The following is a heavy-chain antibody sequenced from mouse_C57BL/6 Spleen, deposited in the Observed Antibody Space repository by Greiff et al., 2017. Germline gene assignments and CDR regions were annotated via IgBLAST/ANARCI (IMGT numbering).Heavy chain of an antibody. CDR3: TGEEVYYGSFYAMDY. D-gene: IGHD1-1*01. CDR2: IRLKSDNYAT. V-gene: IGHV6-3*01. CDR1: GFTFSNYW. Sequence: EVQLQESGGGLVQPGGSMKLSCVASGFTFSNYWMNWVRQSPEKGLEWVAQIRLKSDNYATHYAESVKGRFTISRDDSKSSVYLQMNNLRAEDTGIYYGTGEEVYYGSFYAMDYWGQGTSVTVSS. J-gene: IGHJ4*01.